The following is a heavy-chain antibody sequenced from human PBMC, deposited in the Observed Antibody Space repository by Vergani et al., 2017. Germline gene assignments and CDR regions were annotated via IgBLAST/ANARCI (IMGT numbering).Heavy chain of an antibody. D-gene: IGHD3-22*01. V-gene: IGHV5-10-1*03. CDR3: ARQGGGTYYESRGYGY. Sequence: EVQLVQSGAEVKKPGESLRISCKGSGYSFTNYWISWVRQMPGKGLEWMGRIDPSDSYTNYSPSFQGHVTISADKSITTAYLQWSSLKASDTAMYYCARQGGGTYYESRGYGYWGQGTLVTVSS. J-gene: IGHJ4*02. CDR1: GYSFTNYW. CDR2: IDPSDSYT.